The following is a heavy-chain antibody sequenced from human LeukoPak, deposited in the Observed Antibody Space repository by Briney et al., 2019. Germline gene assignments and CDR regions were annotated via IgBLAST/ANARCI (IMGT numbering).Heavy chain of an antibody. CDR1: GGALSIYN. V-gene: IGHV4-59*08. Sequence: SETLSPTCTVSGGALSIYNWSWIRPPPGKGREGIGYIYTSGSTNYNTSLKSRVTISVDTSKNQFSLKLRSVTAAETAVYYCARHLTTLPPFDYWGQGTLVTVSS. J-gene: IGHJ4*02. CDR3: ARHLTTLPPFDY. D-gene: IGHD3-22*01. CDR2: IYTSGST.